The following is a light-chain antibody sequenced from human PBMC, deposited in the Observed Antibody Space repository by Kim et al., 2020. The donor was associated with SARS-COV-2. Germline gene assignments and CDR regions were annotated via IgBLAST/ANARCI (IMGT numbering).Light chain of an antibody. CDR3: PQYNSYPYA. V-gene: IGKV1-17*01. J-gene: IGKJ2*01. CDR2: AAS. CDR1: QGIRND. Sequence: DIEMTQSPSSLSASVGDRVTITCRASQGIRNDVGWYQQKPGKAPKRLIYAASRLQSGVPSRLSGSGCGTEFTLTISSLEPEYFDTYYCPQYNSYPYALGRETKLEI.